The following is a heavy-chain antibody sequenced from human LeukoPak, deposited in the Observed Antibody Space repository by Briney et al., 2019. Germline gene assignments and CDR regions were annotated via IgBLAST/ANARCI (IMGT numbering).Heavy chain of an antibody. CDR1: GFTLSSYT. CDR3: VKGGDVAVVPAAGPYYAMDV. V-gene: IGHV3-23*01. J-gene: IGHJ6*02. D-gene: IGHD2-2*01. CDR2: ISCRGDSK. Sequence: GGSLRLSCVASGFTLSSYTINWVRRAPGKGLEWVSVISCRGDSKYYADSVKGRFAISRDNSKNTVFLQMNSLSADDTATYYCVKGGDVAVVPAAGPYYAMDVWGQGTTVTVSS.